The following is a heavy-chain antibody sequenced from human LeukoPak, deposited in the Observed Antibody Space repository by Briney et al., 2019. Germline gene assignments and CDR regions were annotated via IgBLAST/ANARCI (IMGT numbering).Heavy chain of an antibody. J-gene: IGHJ4*02. Sequence: SETLSLTCTVSGGSISSSSYYWGWIRQPPGKGLEWIGSIYYSGSTYYNPSLKSRVTISVDTSKNQFSLKLSSVTAADTAVYYCARRAVAAGTEFDHWGQGTLVTVSS. D-gene: IGHD6-13*01. CDR3: ARRAVAAGTEFDH. V-gene: IGHV4-39*01. CDR1: GGSISSSSYY. CDR2: IYYSGST.